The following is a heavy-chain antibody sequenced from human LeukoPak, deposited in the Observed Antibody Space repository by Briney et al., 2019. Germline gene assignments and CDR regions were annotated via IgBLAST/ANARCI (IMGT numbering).Heavy chain of an antibody. CDR2: IKQDGSEG. D-gene: IGHD3-3*01. CDR3: ASSKARFWSGYAKPPFDY. CDR1: GFTFSDYW. Sequence: GGSLRLSCAASGFTFSDYWMTWVRQAPGKGLEWVASIKQDGSEGYYVDSVKGRFTVSRDNAKSSLYLQLNSLRAEDTAVYYCASSKARFWSGYAKPPFDYWGQGTLVTVSS. V-gene: IGHV3-7*01. J-gene: IGHJ4*02.